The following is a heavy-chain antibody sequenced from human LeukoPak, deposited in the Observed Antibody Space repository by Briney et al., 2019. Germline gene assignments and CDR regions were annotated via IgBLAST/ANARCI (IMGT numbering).Heavy chain of an antibody. Sequence: PGGSLRLSCEASGFTFSSYGMHWVRQAPGKGLEWVAVISYDGSNKYYADSVKGRFTISRDNSKNTLYLQMNSLRAEDTAVYYCAKLPVGATSYFDYWGQGTLVTVSS. J-gene: IGHJ4*02. CDR2: ISYDGSNK. D-gene: IGHD1-26*01. V-gene: IGHV3-30*18. CDR3: AKLPVGATSYFDY. CDR1: GFTFSSYG.